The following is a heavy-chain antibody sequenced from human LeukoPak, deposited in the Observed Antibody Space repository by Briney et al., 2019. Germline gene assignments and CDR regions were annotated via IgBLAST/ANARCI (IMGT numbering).Heavy chain of an antibody. CDR1: GFTFSNYW. Sequence: RSGGSLRLSCAASGFTFSNYWMSWVRQAPGKGLEWVPNIKQDGSEKYYVQSVKGRFTISRDNAKNSLYLQMISLRAEDTAVYYCARVGVSPILSPYDFWSGYLTNYYYYYVDVWGKGTTVTVSS. V-gene: IGHV3-7*01. J-gene: IGHJ6*03. CDR3: ARVGVSPILSPYDFWSGYLTNYYYYYVDV. D-gene: IGHD3-3*01. CDR2: IKQDGSEK.